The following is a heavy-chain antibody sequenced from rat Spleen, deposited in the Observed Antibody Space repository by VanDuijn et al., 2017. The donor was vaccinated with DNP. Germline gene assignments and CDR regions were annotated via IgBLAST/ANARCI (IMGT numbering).Heavy chain of an antibody. D-gene: IGHD1-2*01. V-gene: IGHV5-31*01. CDR1: GFNFNDYW. J-gene: IGHJ2*01. CDR3: ARHYYSSPDY. CDR2: ITNTGDST. Sequence: EVKLVESGGGLVQPGRSLKLSCTASGFNFNDYWMAWVRQAPGKGLEWVASITNTGDSTYYSDSVKGRFTISRDNAKNTQYLQMDSLRSEDTATYYCARHYYSSPDYWGQGVMVTVSS.